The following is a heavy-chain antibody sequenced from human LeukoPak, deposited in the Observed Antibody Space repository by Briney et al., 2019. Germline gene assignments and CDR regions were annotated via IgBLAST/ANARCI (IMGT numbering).Heavy chain of an antibody. CDR1: GFTFSSYA. V-gene: IGHV3-21*01. CDR2: ISSSSSYI. Sequence: GGSLRLSCAASGFTFSSYAMSWVRQAPGKGLEWVSSISSSSSYIYYADSVKGRFTISRDNAKNSLYLQMSSLRAEDTAVYYCARVVEADSYAKGGYYYGMDVWGQGTTVTVSS. D-gene: IGHD5-18*01. J-gene: IGHJ6*02. CDR3: ARVVEADSYAKGGYYYGMDV.